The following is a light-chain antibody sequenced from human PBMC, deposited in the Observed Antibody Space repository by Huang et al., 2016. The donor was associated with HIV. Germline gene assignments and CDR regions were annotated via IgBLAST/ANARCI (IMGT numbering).Light chain of an antibody. CDR3: HQGRSPSHT. CDR2: AAS. Sequence: DIQMTQSPSSLSASVGDRVTITCRASQSISSYLNWYQQKPGKAPKLLIYAASSLQSGVSSRFSGSGSGTDFTLTISSLQPDDFATYYCHQGRSPSHTFGQGTKLEMK. J-gene: IGKJ2*01. V-gene: IGKV1-39*01. CDR1: QSISSY.